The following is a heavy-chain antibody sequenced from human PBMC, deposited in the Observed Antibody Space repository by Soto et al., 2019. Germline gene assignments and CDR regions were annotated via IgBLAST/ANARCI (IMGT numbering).Heavy chain of an antibody. CDR1: GFTFGDYA. CDR3: TRAPGIAAAGLKYYFDY. CDR2: IRSKAYGGTT. V-gene: IGHV3-49*03. Sequence: GGSLRLACTASGFTFGDYAMSWFRQAPGKGLEWVGFIRSKAYGGTTEYAASVKGRFTISRDDSKSIAYLQMNSLKTEDTAVYYCTRAPGIAAAGLKYYFDYWGQGTLVTVSS. D-gene: IGHD6-13*01. J-gene: IGHJ4*02.